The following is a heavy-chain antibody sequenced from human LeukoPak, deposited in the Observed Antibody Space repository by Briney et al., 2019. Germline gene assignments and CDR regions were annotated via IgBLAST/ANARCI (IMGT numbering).Heavy chain of an antibody. J-gene: IGHJ4*02. CDR1: GFTFSSYS. CDR3: ARMEVAGTDY. D-gene: IGHD6-19*01. Sequence: PGGSLRLSCAASGFTFSSYSMSWVRQAPGKGLEWVSSISSSSSYIYYAYPVKGRFTISRDNAKNSLYLQMNSLRAEDTAVYYCARMEVAGTDYWGQGTLVTVSS. V-gene: IGHV3-21*01. CDR2: ISSSSSYI.